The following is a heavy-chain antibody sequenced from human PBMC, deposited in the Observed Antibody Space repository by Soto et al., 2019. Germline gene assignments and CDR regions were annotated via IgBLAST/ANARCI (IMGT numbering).Heavy chain of an antibody. CDR2: INHSGST. J-gene: IGHJ4*02. V-gene: IGHV4-4*02. CDR3: ASVGAVRGVWFDY. CDR1: GGSISSSNW. D-gene: IGHD3-10*01. Sequence: ASETLSPTCAVSGGSISSSNWWSWVRQPPGKGLEWIGEINHSGSTNYNPSLKSRVTISVDTSKNQFSLKLSSVTAADTAVYYCASVGAVRGVWFDYWGQGTLVTVSS.